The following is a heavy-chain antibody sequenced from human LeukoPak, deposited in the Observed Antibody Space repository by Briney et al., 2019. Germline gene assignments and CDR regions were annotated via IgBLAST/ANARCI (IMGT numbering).Heavy chain of an antibody. J-gene: IGHJ5*02. Sequence: GGSLRLSCAASGFTFSDYYMSWIHQAPGNGLEWVSYISSSGSTIYYADSVKGRFTISRDNAKNSLSLQMNSLRAEDTAVYYCARASTQYDILTGYNWFDPWGQGTLVTVSS. CDR2: ISSSGSTI. CDR1: GFTFSDYY. D-gene: IGHD3-9*01. V-gene: IGHV3-11*04. CDR3: ARASTQYDILTGYNWFDP.